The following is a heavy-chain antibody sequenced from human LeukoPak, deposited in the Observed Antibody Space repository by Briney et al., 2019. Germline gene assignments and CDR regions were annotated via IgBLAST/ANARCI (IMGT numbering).Heavy chain of an antibody. CDR3: ATSSDAPANM. CDR2: IRQDGSAK. Sequence: GSLRLSFSVSGFTFNTYWMSWVRQAPGKGLEWVANIRQDGSAKYYVDSVRGRFTISRDNAKNSLYLQMNSLRAEDTGVYYCATSSDAPANMWGQGTLVTVSS. V-gene: IGHV3-7*01. J-gene: IGHJ4*02. D-gene: IGHD2-2*01. CDR1: GFTFNTYW.